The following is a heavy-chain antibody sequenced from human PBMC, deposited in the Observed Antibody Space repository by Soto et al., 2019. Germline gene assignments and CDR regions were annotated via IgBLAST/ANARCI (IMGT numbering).Heavy chain of an antibody. CDR1: GGTFSSYG. V-gene: IGHV3-30*18. CDR3: AKVPPTTVTTEPYYYYYMDV. J-gene: IGHJ6*03. D-gene: IGHD4-17*01. Sequence: PGGSLRLSCAASGGTFSSYGMHWVRQAPGKGLEWVAVISYDGSNKYYADSVKGRFTISRDNSKNTLYLQMNSLRAEDTAVYYCAKVPPTTVTTEPYYYYYMDVWGKGTTVTVSS. CDR2: ISYDGSNK.